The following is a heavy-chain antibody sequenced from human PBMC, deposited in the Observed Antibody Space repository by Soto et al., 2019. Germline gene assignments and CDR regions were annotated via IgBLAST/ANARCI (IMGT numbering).Heavy chain of an antibody. Sequence: ETLFLTCRVLCCSIRYSGQDLGRPPPAPGKGLKYVASVEYRADIYYNPSLTSRVSTSVDTSKNQFSLRLTAVGATDTAVYFCARTDWKFRGYSFAFWGQRILVTVSS. CDR2: VEYRADI. CDR1: CCSIRYSGQD. J-gene: IGHJ4*02. CDR3: ARTDWKFRGYSFAF. D-gene: IGHD1-1*01. V-gene: IGHV4-39*01.